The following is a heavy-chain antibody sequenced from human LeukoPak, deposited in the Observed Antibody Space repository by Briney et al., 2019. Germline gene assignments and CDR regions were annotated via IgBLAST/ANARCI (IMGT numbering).Heavy chain of an antibody. Sequence: ASVKVSCKASGYTFTNYGINWVRQAPGQGLEWMGWISAYSGSTNYAQKLQGRVTMTTDTSTSTAYMELRSLRSDDTAMYYCARGGKYCTGGNCYHDSWGQGTLVTVSS. CDR3: ARGGKYCTGGNCYHDS. CDR1: GYTFTNYG. CDR2: ISAYSGST. V-gene: IGHV1-18*01. J-gene: IGHJ5*01. D-gene: IGHD2-15*01.